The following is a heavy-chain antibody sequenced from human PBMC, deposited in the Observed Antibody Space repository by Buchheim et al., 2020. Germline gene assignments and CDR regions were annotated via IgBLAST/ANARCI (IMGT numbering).Heavy chain of an antibody. J-gene: IGHJ6*02. CDR3: ARGEPGSGSYYNSGYYYYGMDV. CDR1: GFTFSSYS. D-gene: IGHD3-10*01. V-gene: IGHV3-48*01. CDR2: ISSSSSTI. Sequence: EVQLVESGGGLVQPGGSLRLSCAASGFTFSSYSMNWVRQAPGKGLEWVSYISSSSSTIYYADSVKGRFTISRDNAKNSLYLQMNSLRAEDTAVYYCARGEPGSGSYYNSGYYYYGMDVWGQGTT.